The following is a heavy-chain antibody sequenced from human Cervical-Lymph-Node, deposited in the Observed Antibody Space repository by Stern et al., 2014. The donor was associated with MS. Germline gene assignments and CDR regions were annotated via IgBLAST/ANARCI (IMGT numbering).Heavy chain of an antibody. CDR3: VRGYCSSASCYKMYYFDY. V-gene: IGHV1-18*01. CDR1: DYSFSSHG. D-gene: IGHD2-2*02. CDR2: ISGYNGRT. J-gene: IGHJ4*02. Sequence: VQLVQSGAEVKKPGASVKVSCKASDYSFSSHGISWVRQAPGQGLEWMGWISGYNGRTSYAHKFQGRVTMTTDTSTSTAYMEMRSLRSDDAAVYYCVRGYCSSASCYKMYYFDYWGQGTLVTVSS.